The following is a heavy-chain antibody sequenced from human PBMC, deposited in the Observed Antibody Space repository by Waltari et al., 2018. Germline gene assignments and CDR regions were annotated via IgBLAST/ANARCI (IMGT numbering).Heavy chain of an antibody. Sequence: QVQLQESGPGLVKPSETLSLTCTVSGGSISSHYWSWIRQPPGKGLEWIGYIYSSGSTTSNPSLKSRVTISVDTSKNQFSLKLSSVTAADTAVYYCARDAQVGSSYYYYYMDVWGKGTTVTVSS. D-gene: IGHD3-16*01. CDR2: IYSSGST. CDR3: ARDAQVGSSYYYYYMDV. J-gene: IGHJ6*03. V-gene: IGHV4-59*11. CDR1: GGSISSHY.